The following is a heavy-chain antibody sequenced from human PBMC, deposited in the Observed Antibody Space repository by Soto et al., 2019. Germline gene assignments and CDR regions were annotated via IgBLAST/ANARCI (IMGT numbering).Heavy chain of an antibody. CDR1: GFTFSSYE. Sequence: PGGSLRLSCAASGFTFSSYEMNWVRQAPGKGLEWVSYTSPSGSTIYYADFVKGRFTTSRDNAKNSLYLQMNSLRAEDTAVYHCARDAPSDDFWSGYSYGMDVWGPGTTVTVSS. V-gene: IGHV3-48*03. CDR3: ARDAPSDDFWSGYSYGMDV. D-gene: IGHD3-3*01. CDR2: TSPSGSTI. J-gene: IGHJ6*02.